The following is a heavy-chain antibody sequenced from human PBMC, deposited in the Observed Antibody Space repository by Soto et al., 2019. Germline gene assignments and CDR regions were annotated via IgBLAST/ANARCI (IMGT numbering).Heavy chain of an antibody. CDR3: AKEEGSSSYFDY. D-gene: IGHD6-6*01. CDR1: GFTFSSFG. Sequence: EVQLVESGGGLVQPGGSLRLSCATSGFTFSSFGMNWVRQAPGKGLEWVSYISSSGSATYYADSVKGRFTISRDNAENSLFLQISSLSVDDTAVYYCAKEEGSSSYFDYWGQGTLVTVSS. J-gene: IGHJ4*02. V-gene: IGHV3-48*03. CDR2: ISSSGSAT.